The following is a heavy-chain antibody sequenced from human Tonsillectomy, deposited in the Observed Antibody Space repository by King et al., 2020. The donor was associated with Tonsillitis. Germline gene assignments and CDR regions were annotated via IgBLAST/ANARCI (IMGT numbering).Heavy chain of an antibody. CDR3: ASHPPRIVGATPAYYFDY. CDR2: FDPEDGET. D-gene: IGHD1-26*01. CDR1: GYTLTELS. V-gene: IGHV1-24*01. J-gene: IGHJ4*02. Sequence: QLVQSGAEVKKPGASVKVSCKVSGYTLTELSMHWVRQAPGKGLEWMGGFDPEDGETIYAQKFQGRVTMTEDTSTDTAYIELSSLRSEDTAVYYCASHPPRIVGATPAYYFDYWGQGTLVTVSS.